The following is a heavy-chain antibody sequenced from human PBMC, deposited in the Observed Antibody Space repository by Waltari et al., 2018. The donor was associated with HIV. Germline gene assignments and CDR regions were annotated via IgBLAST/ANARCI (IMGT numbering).Heavy chain of an antibody. CDR1: GFTFSSYS. CDR2: ISSSSSTI. V-gene: IGHV3-48*01. D-gene: IGHD3-22*01. Sequence: EVQLVESGGGLVQPGGSLRLSCAASGFTFSSYSMNWVRQAPGKGLEWVSYISSSSSTIYDADVVKCRFTISRDNAKNSLYLQMNSLRAEDTAVYYCARDTGFEPYSSGWYLVPYDSSGYLFDYWGQGTLVTVSS. J-gene: IGHJ4*02. CDR3: ARDTGFEPYSSGWYLVPYDSSGYLFDY.